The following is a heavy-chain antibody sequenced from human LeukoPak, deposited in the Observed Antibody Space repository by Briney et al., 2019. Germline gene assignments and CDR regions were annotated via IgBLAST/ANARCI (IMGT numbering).Heavy chain of an antibody. CDR3: ARQQGIQYLNFDY. Sequence: SQTLSLTCTVSGDSISSGGYYWSWLRQPPGKGLEWIGYIYHSGSTYYNPSLKSRVTISVDRSKNQFSLKLSSVTAADTAVYYCARQQGIQYLNFDYWGQGALITVSS. D-gene: IGHD5-24*01. CDR1: GDSISSGGYY. V-gene: IGHV4-30-2*01. J-gene: IGHJ4*02. CDR2: IYHSGST.